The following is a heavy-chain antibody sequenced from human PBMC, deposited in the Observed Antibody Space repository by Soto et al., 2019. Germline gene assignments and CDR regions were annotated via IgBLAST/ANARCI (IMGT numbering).Heavy chain of an antibody. D-gene: IGHD4-17*01. CDR2: IIPIFGTA. J-gene: IGHJ6*02. Sequence: SVKVSCKASGGTFSSYAISWVRQAPGQGLEWMGGIIPIFGTANYAQKFQGRVTITADESTSTAYMELSSLRPEDTAVYYCAKDFTPWFGDYFYYYYGMDVWGQGTTVTVSS. CDR1: GGTFSSYA. V-gene: IGHV1-69*13. CDR3: AKDFTPWFGDYFYYYYGMDV.